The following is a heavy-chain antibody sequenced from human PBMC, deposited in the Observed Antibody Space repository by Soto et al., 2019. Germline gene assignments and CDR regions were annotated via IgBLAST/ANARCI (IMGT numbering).Heavy chain of an antibody. CDR1: GYTFRSYG. CDR2: SNGGNGFT. V-gene: IGHV1-3*02. J-gene: IGHJ6*02. CDR3: ARLSYSDALDV. Sequence: QVQLVQSGAEVRTPGASVKISCKASGYTFRSYGVQWVRQAPGQSLEWVGWSNGGNGFTKYSPELQDRVTITRDTAASTIYMELRGLTSDDTAVYYCARLSYSDALDVWGQGTTVTVSS. D-gene: IGHD4-17*01.